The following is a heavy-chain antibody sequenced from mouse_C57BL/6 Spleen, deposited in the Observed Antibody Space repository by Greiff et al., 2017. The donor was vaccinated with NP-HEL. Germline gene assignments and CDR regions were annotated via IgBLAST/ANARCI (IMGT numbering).Heavy chain of an antibody. D-gene: IGHD2-1*01. J-gene: IGHJ2*01. CDR3: ARYGNYGFDY. CDR1: GYTFTNYW. CDR2: IYPGGGYT. V-gene: IGHV1-63*01. Sequence: VQLQQSGAELVRPGTSVKMSCKASGYTFTNYWIGWAKQRPGHGLEWIGDIYPGGGYTNYNEKFKGKATLTADKSSSTAYMQFSSLTSEDSAIYYCARYGNYGFDYWGQGTTLTVSS.